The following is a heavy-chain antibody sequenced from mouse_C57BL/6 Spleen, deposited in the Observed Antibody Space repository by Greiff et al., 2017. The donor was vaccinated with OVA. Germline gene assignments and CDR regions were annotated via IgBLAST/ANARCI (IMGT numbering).Heavy chain of an antibody. Sequence: VQLQQSGAELVRPGASVTLSCKASGYTFTDYEMHWVKQTPVHGLEWIGAIDPETGGTAYNQKFKGKAILTADKSSSTAYMELRSLTSEDSAVYYCTRVGGYYSWFAYWGQGTLVTVSA. D-gene: IGHD2-3*01. V-gene: IGHV1-15*01. J-gene: IGHJ3*01. CDR2: IDPETGGT. CDR1: GYTFTDYE. CDR3: TRVGGYYSWFAY.